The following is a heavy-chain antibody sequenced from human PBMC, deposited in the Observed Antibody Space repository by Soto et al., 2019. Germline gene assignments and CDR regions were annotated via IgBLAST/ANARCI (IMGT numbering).Heavy chain of an antibody. V-gene: IGHV4-59*01. CDR3: ARGVPPDY. CDR1: GGSIRGYY. J-gene: IGHJ4*02. CDR2: VFDSGNT. Sequence: KTSETLSLTCTVSGGSIRGYYWSWIRQPPGKGLEWIGYVFDSGNTNYNPSLKSRVTISVDTSKNQFSLELTSVTATDTAVYYCARGVPPDYWGQGXLVTVYS.